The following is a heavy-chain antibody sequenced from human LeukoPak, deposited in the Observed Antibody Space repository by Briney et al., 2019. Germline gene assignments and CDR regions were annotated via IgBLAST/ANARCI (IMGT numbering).Heavy chain of an antibody. D-gene: IGHD2-2*01. CDR2: IYYSGST. J-gene: IGHJ1*01. CDR1: GGSISGYY. CDR3: ARGEVVPAAYAEYFQH. V-gene: IGHV4-59*08. Sequence: SETLSLTCTVSGGSISGYYWSWIRQPPGKGMEWIGYIYYSGSTNYNPSLKSRVTISVDTSKNQFSLKLSSVTAADTAVYYCARGEVVPAAYAEYFQHWGQGTLVTVSS.